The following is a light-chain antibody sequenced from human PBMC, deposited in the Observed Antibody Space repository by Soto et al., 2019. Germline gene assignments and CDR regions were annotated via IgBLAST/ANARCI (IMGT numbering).Light chain of an antibody. CDR2: DAS. CDR1: QSISRW. CDR3: QQYNTYST. V-gene: IGKV1-5*01. Sequence: DIQMTQSPSTLSASVEDRVTITCRDSQSISRWLAWYQQKPGKAPKALIYDASTLRSGVPSRFSGGGSGTEFTLTISSLQPDDFATYYCQQYNTYSTFGQGTRLEIK. J-gene: IGKJ5*01.